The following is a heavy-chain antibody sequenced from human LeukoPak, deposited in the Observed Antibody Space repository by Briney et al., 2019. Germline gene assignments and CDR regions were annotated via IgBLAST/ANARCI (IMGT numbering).Heavy chain of an antibody. CDR3: ASLGYSYGYPFDY. J-gene: IGHJ4*02. V-gene: IGHV3-48*04. CDR2: ISSSSSTI. CDR1: GFTFSSYS. D-gene: IGHD5-18*01. Sequence: GGSLRLSCAASGFTFSSYSMNWVRQAPGKGLEWVSYISSSSSTIYYADSVKGRFTISRDNAKNSLYLQMNSLRAEDTAVYYCASLGYSYGYPFDYWGQGTLVTVSS.